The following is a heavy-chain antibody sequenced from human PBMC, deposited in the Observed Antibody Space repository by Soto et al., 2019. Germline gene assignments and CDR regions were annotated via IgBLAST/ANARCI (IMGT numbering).Heavy chain of an antibody. CDR2: IYYSGST. D-gene: IGHD4-17*01. J-gene: IGHJ3*02. CDR3: ASDDDYGDLRAFDI. CDR1: GGSISSGGYY. V-gene: IGHV4-31*03. Sequence: QVQLQESGPGLVKPSQTLSLTCTVSGGSISSGGYYWSWIRQHPGKGLEWIGYIYYSGSTYYNPSLKSRVTISVDTSKNQCSRKLSSVTAADTAVYYCASDDDYGDLRAFDIWGQGTMVTVSS.